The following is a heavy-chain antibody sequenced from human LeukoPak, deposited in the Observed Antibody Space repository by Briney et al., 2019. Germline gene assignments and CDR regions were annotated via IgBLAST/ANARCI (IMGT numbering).Heavy chain of an antibody. Sequence: PGGSLRLSCAASGFTFSTYDMHWVRQATGKGLEWVSAISTTDDTYYPGSVKGRFTISRENAKSSLYLQMNSLRAEDTAVYYCARGRTGGYFDSWGQGTLVAVSS. CDR3: ARGRTGGYFDS. CDR1: GFTFSTYD. D-gene: IGHD3/OR15-3a*01. J-gene: IGHJ4*02. CDR2: ISTTDDT. V-gene: IGHV3-13*04.